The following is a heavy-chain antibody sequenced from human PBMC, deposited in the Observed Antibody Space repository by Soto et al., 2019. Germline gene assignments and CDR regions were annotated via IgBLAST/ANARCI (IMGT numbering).Heavy chain of an antibody. CDR3: AKEGIPRTRAHCDY. J-gene: IGHJ4*02. Sequence: GGSLRLSCAASGFTFDDYAMHWVRQAPGKGLEWVSGISWNSGSIGYADSVKGRFTISRDNAKNSLYLQMNSLRAEDTALYYCAKEGIPRTRAHCDYWGQGTLVTVSS. CDR2: ISWNSGSI. V-gene: IGHV3-9*01. CDR1: GFTFDDYA. D-gene: IGHD2-21*01.